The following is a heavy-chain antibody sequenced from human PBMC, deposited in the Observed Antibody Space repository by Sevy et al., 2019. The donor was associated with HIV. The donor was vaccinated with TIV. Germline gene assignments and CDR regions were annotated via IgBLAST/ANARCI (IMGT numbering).Heavy chain of an antibody. J-gene: IGHJ4*02. CDR1: GVTVSNNY. V-gene: IGHV3-53*01. D-gene: IGHD2-2*01. CDR2: IYSNGVT. CDR3: AREECSSTSCHLPLDY. Sequence: GGSLRLSCAASGVTVSNNYMSWVRQAPGKGPEWVAIIYSNGVTSYADSVKGRFTISRDNAKNSLYLQMNSLRAEDTAVYYCAREECSSTSCHLPLDYWGQGTLVTVSS.